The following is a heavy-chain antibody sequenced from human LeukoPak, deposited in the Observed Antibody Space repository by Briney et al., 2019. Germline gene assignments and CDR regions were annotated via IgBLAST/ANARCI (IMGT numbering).Heavy chain of an antibody. CDR2: ISAYNGNT. D-gene: IGHD2-2*01. J-gene: IGHJ4*02. V-gene: IGHV1-18*01. CDR1: GYFFPSYG. CDR3: ARVVRRSGLLDY. Sequence: ASVKVSCKTSGYFFPSYGISWVRQAPGQGLEWMGWISAYNGNTNYAQRLQGRVTMTTDTSTSTAYMELSSLRSEDTAVYYCARVVRRSGLLDYWGQGTLVTVSS.